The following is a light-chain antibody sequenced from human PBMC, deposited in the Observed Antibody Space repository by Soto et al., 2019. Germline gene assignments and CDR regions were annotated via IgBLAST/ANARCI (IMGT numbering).Light chain of an antibody. Sequence: EFVLTQSPGTLSVSPGEIATLSCRASQSVSSNLAWFQQKPGQAPRLLIYGASTRATGTPARITGSGSGTEFTLTISGLQSEDFAVYYCQQYDEWPPSYTFGQGTRLEIK. CDR1: QSVSSN. V-gene: IGKV3-15*01. CDR2: GAS. J-gene: IGKJ5*01. CDR3: QQYDEWPPSYT.